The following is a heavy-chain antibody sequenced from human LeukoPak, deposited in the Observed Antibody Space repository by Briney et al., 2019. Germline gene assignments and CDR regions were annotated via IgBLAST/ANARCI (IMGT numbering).Heavy chain of an antibody. J-gene: IGHJ4*02. CDR3: ARDALPAVAGLLGTFDY. D-gene: IGHD6-19*01. CDR1: GFTFDDYT. CDR2: ISWNGGTT. Sequence: GGSLRLSCAASGFTFDDYTMHWVRQAPGKSLEWVSLISWNGGTTYYADSVKGRFTISRDNSKNTLYLQMNSLRAEDTAVYYCARDALPAVAGLLGTFDYWGQGTLVTVSS. V-gene: IGHV3-43*01.